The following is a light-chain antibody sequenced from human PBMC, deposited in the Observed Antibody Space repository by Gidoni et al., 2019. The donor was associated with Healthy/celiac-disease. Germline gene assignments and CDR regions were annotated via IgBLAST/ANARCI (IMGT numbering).Light chain of an antibody. CDR2: WAS. Sequence: DIVMCQSTDPLAVSLGERATIHCKSSQSVLYSSNNKNYLAWYQQKPGQPPKLLIYWASTRESGVPDRFSGSGSGTDFTLTISSLQAEDVAVYYCQQYYSTPLTFGGXTKVEIK. CDR1: QSVLYSSNNKNY. V-gene: IGKV4-1*01. J-gene: IGKJ4*01. CDR3: QQYYSTPLT.